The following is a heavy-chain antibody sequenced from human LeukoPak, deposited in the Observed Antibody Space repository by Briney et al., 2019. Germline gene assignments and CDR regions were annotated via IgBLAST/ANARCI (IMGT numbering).Heavy chain of an antibody. CDR3: ARAYYYDSSGYYHF. J-gene: IGHJ4*01. V-gene: IGHV1-18*01. CDR2: ISAYNGNT. D-gene: IGHD3-22*01. CDR1: GYTFTSSG. Sequence: ASVKVSCKASGYTFTSSGISWVRQAPGQGLEWMGWISAYNGNTNYAQKLQGRVTMTTDTSTSTAYMELRSLRSDDTAVYYCARAYYYDSSGYYHFWGHGTLVTVSS.